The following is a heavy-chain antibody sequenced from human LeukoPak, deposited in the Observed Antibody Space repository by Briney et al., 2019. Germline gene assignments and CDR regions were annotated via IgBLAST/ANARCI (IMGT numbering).Heavy chain of an antibody. Sequence: SETLSLTCTVSGGSISSYYWSWIRQPPGKGLEWIGYIHDRGSTSYNPSLKSRVTISLDTSKNQFSLNLSSVTAADTAVYYCARFYYDILTGHRYFDYWGQGTLVTVSS. CDR1: GGSISSYY. CDR2: IHDRGST. D-gene: IGHD3-9*01. V-gene: IGHV4-59*01. J-gene: IGHJ4*02. CDR3: ARFYYDILTGHRYFDY.